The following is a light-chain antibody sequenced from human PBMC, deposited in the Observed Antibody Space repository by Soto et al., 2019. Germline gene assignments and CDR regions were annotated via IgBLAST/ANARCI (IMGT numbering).Light chain of an antibody. CDR3: QQYGNSPIT. CDR1: QSVRNK. V-gene: IGKV3-20*01. Sequence: EIVVTQSPATLSVSPGERATLSCRVSQSVRNKVAWYQHKPGQAPRLLIYDASNRATGIPARFSGSGSGTDFTLTISRLEPEDFAVYYCQQYGNSPITFGQGTRLEIK. J-gene: IGKJ5*01. CDR2: DAS.